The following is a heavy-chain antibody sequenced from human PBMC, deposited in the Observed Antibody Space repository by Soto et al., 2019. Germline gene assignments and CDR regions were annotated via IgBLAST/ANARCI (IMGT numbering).Heavy chain of an antibody. Sequence: QLQLQESGSGLLKPSQTLSLTCAVSGGSISSGGYSWSWIRQPPGKGLEWIGYIYHSGSTYYNPSLKSRVTISVDRSKNQFSLKLSSVTAADTAVYYSARGWGYCSGGSCYPWFDPWGQGTLVTVSS. CDR2: IYHSGST. CDR1: GGSISSGGYS. CDR3: ARGWGYCSGGSCYPWFDP. D-gene: IGHD2-15*01. J-gene: IGHJ5*02. V-gene: IGHV4-30-2*01.